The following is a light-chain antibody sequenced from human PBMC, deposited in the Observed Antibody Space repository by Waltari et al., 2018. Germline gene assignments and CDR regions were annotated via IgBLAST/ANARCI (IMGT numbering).Light chain of an antibody. CDR2: DTS. CDR1: SSDMCGYNY. J-gene: IGLJ1*01. Sequence: QSALTQPASVSGSPGQSLTISCARTSSDMCGYNYVSWYQQHPDEAPTLIIYDTSKRPSGVSNRFSASKSGDTASLTISGLQAEDESDYYCTSYTSDNLYVFGSGTKVTVL. V-gene: IGLV2-14*01. CDR3: TSYTSDNLYV.